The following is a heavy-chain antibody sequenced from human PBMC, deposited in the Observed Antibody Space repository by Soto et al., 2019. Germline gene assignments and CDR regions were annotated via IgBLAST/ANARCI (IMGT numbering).Heavy chain of an antibody. D-gene: IGHD6-6*01. CDR3: AKDESYSSSPKYYFDY. J-gene: IGHJ4*02. CDR2: ISYDGSNK. Sequence: GGSLRLSCAASGFTFSSYGMHWVRQAPGKGLGWVAVISYDGSNKYYADSVKGRFTISRDNSKNTLYLQMNSLRAEDTAVYYCAKDESYSSSPKYYFDYWGQGTLVTVSS. CDR1: GFTFSSYG. V-gene: IGHV3-30*18.